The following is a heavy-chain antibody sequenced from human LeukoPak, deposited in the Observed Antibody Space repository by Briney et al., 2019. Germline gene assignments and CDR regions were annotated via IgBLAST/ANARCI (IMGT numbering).Heavy chain of an antibody. V-gene: IGHV4-4*07. D-gene: IGHD5-18*01. Sequence: SETLSLTCTVSGGSISSYYWSWIRQPAGKGLEWIGRIYTSGSANYNPSLKSRVTMSVDTSKNQFSLKLSSVTAADTAVYYCARVGYSYSFGYYYGMDVWGQGTTVTVSS. J-gene: IGHJ6*02. CDR3: ARVGYSYSFGYYYGMDV. CDR2: IYTSGSA. CDR1: GGSISSYY.